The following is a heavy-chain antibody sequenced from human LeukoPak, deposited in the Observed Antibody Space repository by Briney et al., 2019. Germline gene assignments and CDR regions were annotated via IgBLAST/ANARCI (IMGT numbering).Heavy chain of an antibody. CDR1: GYTFTSYD. CDR2: MNPNSGNT. V-gene: IGHV1-8*01. D-gene: IGHD2-2*01. CDR3: ARLVVPAAINYYYYMDV. Sequence: ASVKVSCKASGYTFTSYDINWVRQATGQGLEWMGWMNPNSGNTGYAQKFQGRVTMTRNTSISTAYMELSSLRSEDTAVYYCARLVVPAAINYYYYMDVWGKGTTVTISS. J-gene: IGHJ6*03.